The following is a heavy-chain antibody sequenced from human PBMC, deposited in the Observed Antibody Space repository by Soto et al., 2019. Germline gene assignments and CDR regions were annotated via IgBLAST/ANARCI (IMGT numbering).Heavy chain of an antibody. V-gene: IGHV3-30-3*01. CDR2: ISYDGSNK. CDR3: ARDNLLRYFDWFGSSLGSLDY. Sequence: GGSLRLSCAASGFTFSSYAMHWVRQAPGKGLEWVAVISYDGSNKYYADSVKGRFTISRDNSKNTLYLQMNSLRAEDTAVYYCARDNLLRYFDWFGSSLGSLDYWGQGTLVTVSS. D-gene: IGHD3-9*01. CDR1: GFTFSSYA. J-gene: IGHJ4*02.